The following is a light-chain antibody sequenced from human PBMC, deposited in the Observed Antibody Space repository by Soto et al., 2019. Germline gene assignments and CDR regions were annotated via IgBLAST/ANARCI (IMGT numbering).Light chain of an antibody. V-gene: IGKV2-28*01. CDR2: LGS. CDR3: MQGLPIPLT. CDR1: QSLLHSNGNNY. Sequence: EIVMTQSPLSLPVTPGEPASISCRSSQSLLHSNGNNYVDWYLQKPGQSPQLLIYLGSNRASGVXAXXSGSGSGTDFTLKISRVEAEDVGVYYCMQGLPIPLTFGPGTKVDI. J-gene: IGKJ3*01.